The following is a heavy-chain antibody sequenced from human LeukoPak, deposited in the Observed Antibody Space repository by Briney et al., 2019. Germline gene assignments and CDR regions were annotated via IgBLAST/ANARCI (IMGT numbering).Heavy chain of an antibody. CDR1: GYTFTSYG. CDR3: AREMATIKSTSDAFDI. V-gene: IGHV1-18*01. J-gene: IGHJ3*02. CDR2: ISAYNGNI. Sequence: ASVKVSCKASGYTFTSYGISWVRQAPGQGLEWMGWISAYNGNINYAQKFQGRVTITADESTSTAYMELSSLRSEDTAVYYCAREMATIKSTSDAFDIWGQGTMVTVSS. D-gene: IGHD5-24*01.